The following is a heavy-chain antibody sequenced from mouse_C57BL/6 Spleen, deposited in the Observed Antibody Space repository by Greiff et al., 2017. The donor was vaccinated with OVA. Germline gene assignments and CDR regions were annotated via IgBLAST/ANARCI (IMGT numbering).Heavy chain of an antibody. CDR2: IWSGGST. D-gene: IGHD2-4*01. CDR1: GFSLTSYG. J-gene: IGHJ1*03. CDR3: ARNYDYDDWYFDV. Sequence: VQLQQSGPGLVQPSQSLSITCTVSGFSLTSYGVHWVRQSPGKGLEWLGVIWSGGSTDYNAAFISRLSISKDNSKSQVFFKMNSLQADDTAIYYCARNYDYDDWYFDVWGTGTTVTVSS. V-gene: IGHV2-2*01.